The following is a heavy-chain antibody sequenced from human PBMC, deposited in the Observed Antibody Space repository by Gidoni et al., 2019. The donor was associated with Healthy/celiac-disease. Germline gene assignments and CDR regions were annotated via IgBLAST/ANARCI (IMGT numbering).Heavy chain of an antibody. D-gene: IGHD4-17*01. V-gene: IGHV3-23*01. J-gene: IGHJ4*02. CDR1: VFPFSSYA. CDR3: AKDRYYGDFYFDY. Sequence: EVQLLESGGGLVQPGGSLRLSCAASVFPFSSYAMSWVRQAPGKGLEWVSAISGSGGSTYYADSVKGRFTISRDNSKNTLYLQMNSLRAEDTAVYYCAKDRYYGDFYFDYWGQGTLVTVSS. CDR2: ISGSGGST.